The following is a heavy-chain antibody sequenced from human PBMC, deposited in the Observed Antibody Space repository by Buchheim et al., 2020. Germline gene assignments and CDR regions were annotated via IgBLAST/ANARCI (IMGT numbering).Heavy chain of an antibody. V-gene: IGHV3-23*01. CDR2: ISGSGGST. J-gene: IGHJ4*02. D-gene: IGHD3-16*01. CDR1: GFTFSSYA. CDR3: AKWPLGPLWEENYFDY. Sequence: EVQLLESGGGLVQPGGSLRLSCAASGFTFSSYAMSWVRQAPGKGLEWVSAISGSGGSTYYADSVKGRFTISRANSKYTLYLQMNSLRAEDTAVYYCAKWPLGPLWEENYFDYWGQGTL.